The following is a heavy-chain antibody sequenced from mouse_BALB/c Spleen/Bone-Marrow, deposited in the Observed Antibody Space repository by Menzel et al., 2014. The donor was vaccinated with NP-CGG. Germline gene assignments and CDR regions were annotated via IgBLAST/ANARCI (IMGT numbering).Heavy chain of an antibody. Sequence: EVNVVESGPSLVKPSQTLSLTCSVTGDSITSGYWNWIRKFPGNKLEYMGYISYSGSTYYNPSLKSRISITRDTSKNQYYLQLNSVTTEDTATYYCARERYYYGSSLAIDYWGQGTSVTVSS. D-gene: IGHD1-1*01. CDR1: GDSITSGY. V-gene: IGHV3-8*02. J-gene: IGHJ4*01. CDR3: ARERYYYGSSLAIDY. CDR2: ISYSGST.